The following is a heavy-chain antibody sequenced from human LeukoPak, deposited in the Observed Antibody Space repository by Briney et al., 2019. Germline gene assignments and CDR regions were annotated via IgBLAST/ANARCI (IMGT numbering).Heavy chain of an antibody. Sequence: GGSLRLSCAASGFTFSSYVMSWVRQAPGKGLEWVSNIGGSVGSMFYAASVKGRFAISRDNSKNTLFPQMNNLRVEDTAVYYCAKRGNSWDLFDYWGQGTLVTVSS. CDR3: AKRGNSWDLFDY. V-gene: IGHV3-23*01. J-gene: IGHJ4*02. D-gene: IGHD6-13*01. CDR1: GFTFSSYV. CDR2: IGGSVGSM.